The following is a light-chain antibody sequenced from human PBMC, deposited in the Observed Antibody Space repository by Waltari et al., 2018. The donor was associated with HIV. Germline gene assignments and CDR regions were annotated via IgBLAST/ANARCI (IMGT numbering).Light chain of an antibody. CDR3: SSYTSTDV. V-gene: IGLV2-14*01. CDR1: SSAVGGYNY. J-gene: IGLJ1*01. Sequence: QSALTQPASVSGSPGQSVTISCTGTSSAVGGYNYVSWYQQQPGKAPTLMIYDVSNRPSVVSNRFSGSKSGNTASLTISGLQAEDEADYYGSSYTSTDVFGAGTKVTVL. CDR2: DVS.